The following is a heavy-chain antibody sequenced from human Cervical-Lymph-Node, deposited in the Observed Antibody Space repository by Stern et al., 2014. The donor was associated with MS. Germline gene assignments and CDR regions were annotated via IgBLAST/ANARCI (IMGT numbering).Heavy chain of an antibody. J-gene: IGHJ4*02. CDR2: IRSYNGKA. Sequence: VQLVESGGEVMKPGASVKVSCKASGYTFSNFGLSWVRQAPGQGLEWMGWIRSYNGKARYAQRFQGRVTMTTDPSTNTAYMDLRSLRSDDTAVYYCARTPPKGIAAAGFDYWGQGTLVTVSS. CDR3: ARTPPKGIAAAGFDY. D-gene: IGHD6-13*01. V-gene: IGHV1-18*01. CDR1: GYTFSNFG.